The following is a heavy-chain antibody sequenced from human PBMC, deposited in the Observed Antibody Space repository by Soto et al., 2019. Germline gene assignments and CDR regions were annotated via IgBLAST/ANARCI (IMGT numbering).Heavy chain of an antibody. Sequence: GGSLRLSCAASGFTFSSYAMTWVRQAPGKGLEWVSAISGSSGSTYYADSVKGRFTISRDNSENTLYLQMNSLRADDTAVYYCAKVSSSSWYAVFDYWGQGTLVTVSS. CDR1: GFTFSSYA. CDR2: ISGSSGST. V-gene: IGHV3-23*01. J-gene: IGHJ4*02. D-gene: IGHD6-13*01. CDR3: AKVSSSSWYAVFDY.